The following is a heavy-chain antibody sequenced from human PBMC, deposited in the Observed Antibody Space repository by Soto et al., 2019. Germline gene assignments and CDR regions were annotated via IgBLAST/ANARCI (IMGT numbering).Heavy chain of an antibody. CDR1: GGSISSSSYY. Sequence: QLQLQESGPGLVKPSETLSLTCTVSGGSISSSSYYWGWIRQPPGKGLEWIGSIYYSGSTYYNPSLKSRVTISVDTSKNQFSLKLSAVTAADTAVYYCARRSGRGWYGEYYFDYWGQGTLVTVSS. CDR3: ARRSGRGWYGEYYFDY. J-gene: IGHJ4*02. CDR2: IYYSGST. V-gene: IGHV4-39*01. D-gene: IGHD6-19*01.